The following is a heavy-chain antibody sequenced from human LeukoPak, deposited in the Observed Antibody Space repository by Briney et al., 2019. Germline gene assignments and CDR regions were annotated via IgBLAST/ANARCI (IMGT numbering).Heavy chain of an antibody. D-gene: IGHD3-10*01. CDR3: ARGSGAFDY. J-gene: IGHJ4*02. V-gene: IGHV3-48*03. Sequence: GGSLRLSCAASGFTFNNYAVTWVRQAPGRGLEWVSTINPSGSTIYYADSVKGRFTISRDNAKNSLYLQMNSLRAEDTAVYYCARGSGAFDYWGQGTLVTVSS. CDR2: INPSGSTI. CDR1: GFTFNNYA.